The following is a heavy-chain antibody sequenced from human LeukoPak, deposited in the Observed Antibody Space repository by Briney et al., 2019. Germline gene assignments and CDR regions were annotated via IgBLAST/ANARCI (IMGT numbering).Heavy chain of an antibody. J-gene: IGHJ4*02. V-gene: IGHV4-38-2*02. CDR3: ARDRYYDGSGYFDN. D-gene: IGHD3-22*01. Sequence: SETLSLTCTVSGYSITGDYYWGWIRQSPGKGLEWIGSIYHGDVTYHNPSLRSRVTISIDTSKNQFSLKLTSVTAADTAIYYCARDRYYDGSGYFDNWGQGTLVTVSS. CDR1: GYSITGDYY. CDR2: IYHGDVT.